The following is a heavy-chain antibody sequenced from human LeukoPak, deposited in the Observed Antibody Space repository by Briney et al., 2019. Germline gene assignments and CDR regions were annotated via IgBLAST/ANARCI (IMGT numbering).Heavy chain of an antibody. V-gene: IGHV3-23*01. Sequence: GGSLRLSCAASGFTFSSYAMSWVRQAPGKGLEWVSAISGSGGSTNYAPSVKGRFTISRDNSRNTLYLHMNSLRDEDTAIYFCAKGHTDYGTGFDLWGQGTLVTVSS. J-gene: IGHJ4*02. D-gene: IGHD4-17*01. CDR3: AKGHTDYGTGFDL. CDR2: ISGSGGST. CDR1: GFTFSSYA.